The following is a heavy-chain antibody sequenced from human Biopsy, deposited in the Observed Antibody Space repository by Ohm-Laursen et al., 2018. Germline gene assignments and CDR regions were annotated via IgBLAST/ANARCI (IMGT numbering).Heavy chain of an antibody. V-gene: IGHV1-2*02. CDR2: INAKTGDT. CDR1: GYTFTGYH. J-gene: IGHJ5*02. D-gene: IGHD3-22*01. Sequence: ASVKVSCNVSGYTFTGYHVHWVRQAPGQGLEWMGWINAKTGDTNYAEKFQGRVTMTRDTSISTAYVDLSSLRSDDTAVYYCTRGGYYYDSLAYYYWFDPWGQGTLVTVSS. CDR3: TRGGYYYDSLAYYYWFDP.